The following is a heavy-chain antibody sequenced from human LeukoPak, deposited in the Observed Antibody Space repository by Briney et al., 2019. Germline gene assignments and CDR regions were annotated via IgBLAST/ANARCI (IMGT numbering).Heavy chain of an antibody. Sequence: GASVKVSCNTSGYTFSEYWMHWVRQAPGQGLEWMGYIVPDSGAATYAQKFQGRVTMTRDTSISAAYLDLRGLRSNDTAVYYCSTEDKYCSTSTCGDSWGQGTLVTVSS. V-gene: IGHV1-2*02. D-gene: IGHD4-11*01. CDR1: GYTFSEYW. CDR3: STEDKYCSTSTCGDS. J-gene: IGHJ4*02. CDR2: IVPDSGAA.